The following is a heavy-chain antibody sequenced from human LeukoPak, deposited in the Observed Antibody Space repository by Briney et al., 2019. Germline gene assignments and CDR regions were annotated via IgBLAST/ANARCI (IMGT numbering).Heavy chain of an antibody. CDR3: AKDYDSSGYYYGD. D-gene: IGHD3-22*01. Sequence: GGSLRLSCAASGFTFSSYAMSWVRQAPGKGLEWVSAISGSGGSTYYADSVKGRFTVSRDNSKNTLYLQMNSPRAEDTAVYYCAKDYDSSGYYYGDWGQGTLVTVSS. CDR2: ISGSGGST. CDR1: GFTFSSYA. V-gene: IGHV3-23*01. J-gene: IGHJ4*02.